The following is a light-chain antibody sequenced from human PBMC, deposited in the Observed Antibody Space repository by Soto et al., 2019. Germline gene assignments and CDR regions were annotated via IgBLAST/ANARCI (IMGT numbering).Light chain of an antibody. J-gene: IGKJ1*01. CDR1: QDISDT. V-gene: IGKV3-15*01. Sequence: EIVTTHPLSTCSMYTHGRVTLSCRASQDISDTLAWYQQQPGKAPRLLIHAASTRATGFPARFSGSGSGTDFTLTISDVQPEDFGIYYCHRRHSSPLIFGEGTKVDIK. CDR2: AAS. CDR3: HRRHSSPLI.